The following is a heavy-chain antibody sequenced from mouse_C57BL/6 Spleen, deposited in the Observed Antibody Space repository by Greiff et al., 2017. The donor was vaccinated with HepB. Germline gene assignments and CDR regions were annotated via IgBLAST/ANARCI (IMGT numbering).Heavy chain of an antibody. J-gene: IGHJ2*01. CDR2: ISDGGSYT. V-gene: IGHV5-4*01. Sequence: EVNVVESGGGLVKPGGSLKLSCAASGFTFSSYAMSWVRQTPEKRLEWVATISDGGSYTYYPDNVKGRFTISRDNAKNNLYLQMSHLKSEDTAMYYCARESYYFDYWGQGTTLTVSS. CDR1: GFTFSSYA. CDR3: ARESYYFDY.